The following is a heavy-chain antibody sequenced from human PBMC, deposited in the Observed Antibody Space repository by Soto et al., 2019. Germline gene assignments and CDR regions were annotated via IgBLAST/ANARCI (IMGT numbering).Heavy chain of an antibody. J-gene: IGHJ4*02. CDR2: IYYSGST. D-gene: IGHD3-16*01. CDR1: GGSISSGGYY. V-gene: IGHV4-31*03. Sequence: SETLSLTCTVSGGSISSGGYYWSWIRQHPGKGLEWIGYIYYSGSTYYNPSLKSRVTISVDTSKNQFSLKLSSVTAADTAVYYCARGPKGGMITFGGVIEPIFDYWGQGTLVTVSS. CDR3: ARGPKGGMITFGGVIEPIFDY.